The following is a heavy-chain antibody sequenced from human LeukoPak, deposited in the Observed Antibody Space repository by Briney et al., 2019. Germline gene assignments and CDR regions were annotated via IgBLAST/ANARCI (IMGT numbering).Heavy chain of an antibody. J-gene: IGHJ4*02. Sequence: GGSLRLSCAASGFTFSSFAMSWVRQAPGKGLEWVSGISNSGDSTYYADSVKGRFTISRDSSKNTLSLQMNSLRAEDTAVYYCAKDLRTGYPGYFDYWGQGTLVTVSS. D-gene: IGHD3/OR15-3a*01. CDR2: ISNSGDST. CDR3: AKDLRTGYPGYFDY. V-gene: IGHV3-23*01. CDR1: GFTFSSFA.